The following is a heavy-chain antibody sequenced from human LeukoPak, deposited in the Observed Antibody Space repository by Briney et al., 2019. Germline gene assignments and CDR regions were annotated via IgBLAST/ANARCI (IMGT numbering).Heavy chain of an antibody. CDR3: ARGVRYYDFWSDPAGGFDP. V-gene: IGHV1-69*04. J-gene: IGHJ5*02. D-gene: IGHD3-3*01. CDR1: GGTFSSYA. CDR2: IIPILGIA. Sequence: SVKVSCKASGGTFSSYAISWVRQAPGQGLEWMGRIIPILGIANYAQKFQGRVTITADKSTSTAYMELSSLRSEDTAVYYCARGVRYYDFWSDPAGGFDPWGQGTLVTVSS.